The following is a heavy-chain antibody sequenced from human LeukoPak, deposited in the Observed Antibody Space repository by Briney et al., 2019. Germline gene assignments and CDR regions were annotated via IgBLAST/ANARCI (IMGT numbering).Heavy chain of an antibody. CDR3: ARVGTSFCSGGSCYGGDWFDP. Sequence: SDTLSLTCTVAGRSISSYYWSWTRQPPGKGLEWIGYIYYSGRTNYNPSLKSRVTISVDTSKNQFSLKLSSVTAADTAAYYCARVGTSFCSGGSCYGGDWFDPWGQGTLVTVSS. CDR2: IYYSGRT. V-gene: IGHV4-59*07. CDR1: GRSISSYY. J-gene: IGHJ5*02. D-gene: IGHD2-15*01.